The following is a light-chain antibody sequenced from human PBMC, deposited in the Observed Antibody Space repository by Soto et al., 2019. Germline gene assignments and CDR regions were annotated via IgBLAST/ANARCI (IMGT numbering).Light chain of an antibody. J-gene: IGKJ2*01. CDR1: QRVSSSY. CDR2: GAS. CDR3: HQYGSSPYT. Sequence: EMVLTQSPGTLSFSPGERATLSCRASQRVSSSYLAWYQQKPGQAPRLLIYGASRRATGIPGRFSGSGSGTHLTLTMSRLETEAFAVYYCHQYGSSPYTFGQGTKLEIK. V-gene: IGKV3-20*01.